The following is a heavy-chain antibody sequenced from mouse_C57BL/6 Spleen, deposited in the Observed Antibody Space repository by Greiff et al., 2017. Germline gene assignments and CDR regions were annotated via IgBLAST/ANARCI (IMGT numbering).Heavy chain of an antibody. V-gene: IGHV5-9-1*02. CDR2: ISSGGDYI. CDR3: TRDKANPFAY. CDR1: GFTFSSYA. J-gene: IGHJ3*01. Sequence: EVKLVESGEGLVKPGGSLKLSCAASGFTFSSYAMSWVRQTPEKRLEWVAYISSGGDYIYYADTVKGRFTISRDNARNPLYLQMSSLKSEDTAMYYCTRDKANPFAYWGQGTLVTVSA. D-gene: IGHD1-1*01.